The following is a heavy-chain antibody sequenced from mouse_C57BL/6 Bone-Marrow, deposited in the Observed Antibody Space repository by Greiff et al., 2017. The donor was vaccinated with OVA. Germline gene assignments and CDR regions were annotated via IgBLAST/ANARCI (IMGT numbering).Heavy chain of an antibody. CDR1: GYTFTDYE. J-gene: IGHJ2*01. V-gene: IGHV1-15*01. CDR3: TRDPVTTDDY. D-gene: IGHD2-12*01. CDR2: IDPETGGT. Sequence: VQLKESGAELVRPGASVTLSCTASGYTFTDYEMHWVKQTPVHGLEWIGAIDPETGGTAYNQKFKGKAILTADKSSSTAYMELRSLTSEDAAVYYCTRDPVTTDDYWGQGTTLTVSS.